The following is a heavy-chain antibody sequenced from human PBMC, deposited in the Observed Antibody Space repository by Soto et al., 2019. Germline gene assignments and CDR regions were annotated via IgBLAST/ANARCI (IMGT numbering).Heavy chain of an antibody. J-gene: IGHJ5*02. CDR2: TYHSGNI. CDR3: ARIPSP. Sequence: QLQLQESGSGLVKPSQTLSLTCSVSGCSISSGGYSWSWIRQPPGKGLEWIGYTYHSGNIYYNPSLKSRVTISVDRSKNQCSLKLSSVAAADTAVYYCARIPSPWGQGTLVTVSS. D-gene: IGHD2-21*01. V-gene: IGHV4-30-2*01. CDR1: GCSISSGGYS.